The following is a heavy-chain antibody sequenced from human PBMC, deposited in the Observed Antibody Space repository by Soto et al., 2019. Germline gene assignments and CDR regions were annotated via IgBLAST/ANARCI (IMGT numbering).Heavy chain of an antibody. V-gene: IGHV3-74*01. CDR2: INSDGSST. Sequence: PGGSLRLSCAASGFTFSSYWMHWVRQAPGKGLVWVSRINSDGSSTSYADSVKGRFTISRDNAKNTLYLQMNSLRAEDTAVYYCARDSIAAGLLGSYYYYGMDVWGQGTTVTVSS. CDR1: GFTFSSYW. D-gene: IGHD6-13*01. J-gene: IGHJ6*02. CDR3: ARDSIAAGLLGSYYYYGMDV.